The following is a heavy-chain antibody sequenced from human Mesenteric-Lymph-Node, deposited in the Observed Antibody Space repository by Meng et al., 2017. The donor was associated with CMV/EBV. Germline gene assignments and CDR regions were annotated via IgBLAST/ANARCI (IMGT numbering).Heavy chain of an antibody. V-gene: IGHV4-31*03. CDR3: ARGFGVVTVFDY. Sequence: SETLSLTCTVSGGSISSGGYYWSWIRQHPGKGLEWIGYIYYSGSTYYNPSLKSRVTISVDTSKNQFSLKLSSVTAADTAVYYCARGFGVVTVFDYWGQGTLVTVSS. J-gene: IGHJ4*02. D-gene: IGHD3-3*01. CDR1: GGSISSGGYY. CDR2: IYYSGST.